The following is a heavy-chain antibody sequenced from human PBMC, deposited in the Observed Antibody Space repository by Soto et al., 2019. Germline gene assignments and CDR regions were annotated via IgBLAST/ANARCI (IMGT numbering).Heavy chain of an antibody. CDR1: GGTFSSYA. Sequence: GASVKVSCKASGGTFSSYAISWVRQAPGQGLEWMGGIIPIFGTANYAQKFQGRVTITADESTSTAYMELSSLRSEDTAVYYCARENYYDSSGYYGPDAFDIWGQGTMVTVSS. J-gene: IGHJ3*02. V-gene: IGHV1-69*13. CDR2: IIPIFGTA. CDR3: ARENYYDSSGYYGPDAFDI. D-gene: IGHD3-22*01.